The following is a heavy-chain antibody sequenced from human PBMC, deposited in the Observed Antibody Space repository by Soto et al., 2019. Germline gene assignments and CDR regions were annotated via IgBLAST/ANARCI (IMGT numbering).Heavy chain of an antibody. CDR2: ISGSGGST. CDR1: GFTFSSYA. Sequence: GGSLRLSCAASGFTFSSYAMSWVRQAPGKGLEWVSAISGSGGSTYYADSVKGRFTIFRDNSKNTLYLQMNSLRAEDTAVYYCAKVPYDSSGYYYFDYWGQGTLVTVSS. CDR3: AKVPYDSSGYYYFDY. V-gene: IGHV3-23*01. J-gene: IGHJ4*02. D-gene: IGHD3-22*01.